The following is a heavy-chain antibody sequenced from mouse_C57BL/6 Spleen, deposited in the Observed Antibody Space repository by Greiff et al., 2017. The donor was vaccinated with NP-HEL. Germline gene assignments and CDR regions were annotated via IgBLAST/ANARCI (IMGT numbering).Heavy chain of an antibody. CDR2: IYPSDSEP. V-gene: IGHV1-61*01. CDR3: AREDYDGGWDVDV. CDR1: GYTFTSYW. D-gene: IGHD2-4*01. Sequence: VQLQQPGAELVRPGSSFPLSFPASGYTFTSYWMDWVKQRPGQGLEWIGNIYPSDSEPPCTQKFKDKAPLTVDKSSSTAYMQLSSLTAEDSAGYYGAREDYDGGWDVDVWGTGTTVTVSS. J-gene: IGHJ1*03.